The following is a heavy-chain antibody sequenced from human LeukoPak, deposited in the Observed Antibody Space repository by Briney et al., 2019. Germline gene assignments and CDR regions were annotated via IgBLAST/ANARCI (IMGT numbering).Heavy chain of an antibody. CDR1: GFSFRDYY. Sequence: LRLSCEGSGFSFRDYYMSWVRQAPGKGLEWIANIHDDGRTAPNPSLRSRLTISQDRSKNQFSLKVSSVTAADTAFYYCAKVLTAAGLDLWGQGILVTVSS. J-gene: IGHJ5*02. CDR3: AKVLTAAGLDL. CDR2: IHDDGRT. V-gene: IGHV4-34*08. D-gene: IGHD6-25*01.